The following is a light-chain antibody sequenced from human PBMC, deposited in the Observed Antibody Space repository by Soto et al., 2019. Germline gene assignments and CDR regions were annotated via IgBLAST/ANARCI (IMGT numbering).Light chain of an antibody. Sequence: QSVLTQPPSASGTPGQRVTISCSGSSSNIGSNTVNWYQQLPGTAPKLLIYSNNQRPSGVPDRFSGSKSGTSASLAISGLQSEDEADYYCSSYADSSNVFGTGTKVTVL. J-gene: IGLJ1*01. V-gene: IGLV1-44*01. CDR2: SNN. CDR3: SSYADSSNV. CDR1: SSNIGSNT.